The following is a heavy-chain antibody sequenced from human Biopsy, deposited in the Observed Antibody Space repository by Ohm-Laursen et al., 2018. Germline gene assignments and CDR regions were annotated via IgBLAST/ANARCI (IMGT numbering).Heavy chain of an antibody. J-gene: IGHJ6*02. CDR3: ARAYYYGAGSFYSPWMEV. D-gene: IGHD3-10*01. CDR2: IFYSGTT. V-gene: IGHV4-61*08. CDR1: GASVNTFDFY. Sequence: PVTLSLTCTVSGASVNTFDFYWAWIRQPPGKGLEWIGYIFYSGTTKYNPSLQRRVRLSLDTANNQFSLTLRSVSAAGTATYYCARAYYYGAGSFYSPWMEVWGQGTTVSVS.